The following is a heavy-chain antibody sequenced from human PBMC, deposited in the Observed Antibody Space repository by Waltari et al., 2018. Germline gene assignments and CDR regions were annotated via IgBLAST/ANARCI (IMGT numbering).Heavy chain of an antibody. CDR2: IYYSETI. CDR3: ANNEWGLPVS. V-gene: IGHV4-38-2*02. D-gene: IGHD1-26*01. J-gene: IGHJ5*02. CDR1: GYSISSGYW. Sequence: QVQLQESGPGLVKPSEDLSLTCTVSGYSISSGYWWGWIRQPPGKGLEWIASIYYSETIQYNPSLGSRATISADTSKNQFSLRLTSVTAADTAVYYCANNEWGLPVSWGQGTVVTVSS.